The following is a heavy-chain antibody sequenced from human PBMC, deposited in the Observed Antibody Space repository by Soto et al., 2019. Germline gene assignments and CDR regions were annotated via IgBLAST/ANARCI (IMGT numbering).Heavy chain of an antibody. D-gene: IGHD3-22*01. J-gene: IGHJ6*02. Sequence: PGGSLRLSCAASGFAFTSYDIHWVRQAPGKGLEWVAVISYDGNNKYYVDSVKGRFTISRDNSKNTLYLQMNSLRAEDTAVYYCVKGRDSSYYFGLDVWGQGTTVTVSS. CDR2: ISYDGNNK. V-gene: IGHV3-30*18. CDR3: VKGRDSSYYFGLDV. CDR1: GFAFTSYD.